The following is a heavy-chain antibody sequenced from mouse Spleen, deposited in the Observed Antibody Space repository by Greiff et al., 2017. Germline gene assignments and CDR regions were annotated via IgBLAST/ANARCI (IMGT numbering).Heavy chain of an antibody. CDR2: IYPGSGNT. Sequence: VKLMESGAELVRPGASVKLSCKASGFTFTDYYINWVKQRPGQGLEWIARIYPGSGNTNYNEKFKGKATLTAEKSSSTAYMQLSSLTSEDSAVYFCARGSYDGFAYWGQGTLVTVSA. J-gene: IGHJ3*01. D-gene: IGHD2-12*01. CDR1: GFTFTDYY. CDR3: ARGSYDGFAY. V-gene: IGHV1-76*01.